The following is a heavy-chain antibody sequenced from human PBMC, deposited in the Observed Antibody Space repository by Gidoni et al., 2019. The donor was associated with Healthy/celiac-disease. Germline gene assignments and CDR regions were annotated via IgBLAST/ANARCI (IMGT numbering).Heavy chain of an antibody. Sequence: EVQLLESGGGLVQPGGSLRLSWSASGFTFSRYAMSWVRQAPGKGLEWVSAIRGSGGSTYYADSVKGRFTISRDNSKNPLYLQMNSLRAEDTAVYYCAKSKTLLSPPWFDPWGQGTLVTVSS. V-gene: IGHV3-23*01. CDR3: AKSKTLLSPPWFDP. CDR2: IRGSGGST. J-gene: IGHJ5*02. D-gene: IGHD2-2*01. CDR1: GFTFSRYA.